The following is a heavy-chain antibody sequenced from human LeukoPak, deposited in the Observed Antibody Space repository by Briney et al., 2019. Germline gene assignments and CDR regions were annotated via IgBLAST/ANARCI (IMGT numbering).Heavy chain of an antibody. D-gene: IGHD3-10*01. J-gene: IGHJ6*02. Sequence: GGSLRLSCVASGFTFSGYWMHWVRQAPGKGLVWVSRINSDGSNTRYADSVKGRFTVSRDNAKNTLFLQMNSLRTEDTAVYYCVRGIQSWFNGMDVWGQGTTVTVSS. V-gene: IGHV3-74*01. CDR3: VRGIQSWFNGMDV. CDR1: GFTFSGYW. CDR2: INSDGSNT.